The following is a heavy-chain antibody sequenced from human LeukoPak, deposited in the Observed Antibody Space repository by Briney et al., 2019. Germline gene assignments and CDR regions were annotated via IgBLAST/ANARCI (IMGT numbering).Heavy chain of an antibody. CDR2: INHSGST. CDR1: GGSFSGYY. D-gene: IGHD7-27*01. V-gene: IGHV4-34*01. Sequence: SETLSLTCAVYGGSFSGYYWSWIRQPPGKGLEWIGEINHSGSTNYNPSLKSRVTMSLDTSKNQFSLKLSSVTAADTAVYYCARPRFLGWFDPWGQGTLVTVSS. J-gene: IGHJ5*02. CDR3: ARPRFLGWFDP.